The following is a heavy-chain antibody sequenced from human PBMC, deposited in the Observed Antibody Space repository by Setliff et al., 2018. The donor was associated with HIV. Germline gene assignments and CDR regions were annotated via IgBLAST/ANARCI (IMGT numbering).Heavy chain of an antibody. V-gene: IGHV4-34*01. Sequence: PSETLSLTCAVYVGSFSGRYWIWIRQPPGKGLEWIGETNPSGSTYYNPSLKSRVTISVDTSKNHFSLRLSHVTAADTAVYYCARQGAVTGHSFDYWGQGALVTVSS. CDR2: TNPSGST. CDR3: ARQGAVTGHSFDY. J-gene: IGHJ4*02. CDR1: VGSFSGRY. D-gene: IGHD6-19*01.